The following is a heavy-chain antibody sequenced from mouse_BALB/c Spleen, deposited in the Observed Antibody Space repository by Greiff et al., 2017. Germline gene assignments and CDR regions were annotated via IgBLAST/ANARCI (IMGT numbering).Heavy chain of an antibody. J-gene: IGHJ2*01. V-gene: IGHV1-9*01. D-gene: IGHD1-1*01. Sequence: QVQLQQSGAELMKPGASVKISCKATGYTFSSYWIEWVKQRPGHGLEWIGEILPGSGSTNYNEKFKGKATFTADTSSNTAYMQLSSLTSEDSAVYYCARGGYYGSSSDFDYWGQGTTLTVSS. CDR3: ARGGYYGSSSDFDY. CDR2: ILPGSGST. CDR1: GYTFSSYW.